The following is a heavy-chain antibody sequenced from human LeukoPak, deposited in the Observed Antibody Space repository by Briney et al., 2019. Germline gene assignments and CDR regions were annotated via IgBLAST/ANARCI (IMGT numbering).Heavy chain of an antibody. J-gene: IGHJ4*02. CDR3: ARLGPYDSSGYYRKTSTN. V-gene: IGHV1-69*13. CDR2: IIPIFGTA. D-gene: IGHD3-22*01. CDR1: GGTFSSYA. Sequence: GASVKVSCKASGGTFSSYAISWVRQAPGQGLEWMGGIIPIFGTANYAQKFQGRVTITADESTSTAYMELSSLRSEDTAVYYCARLGPYDSSGYYRKTSTNWGQGTLVTVSS.